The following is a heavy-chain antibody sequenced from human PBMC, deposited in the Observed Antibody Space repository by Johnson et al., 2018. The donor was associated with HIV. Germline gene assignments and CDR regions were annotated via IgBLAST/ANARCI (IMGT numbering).Heavy chain of an antibody. CDR1: GFTFSDYY. Sequence: QVQLVESGGGLVRPGGSLRLSCAASGFTFSDYYMTWIRQAPGKGLECVSYISSSGRTIYYADSVKGRFTISRDNAKNSLYLQMNSLRAEDTAVYYCVSSAQWSGWPPGAFDIWGQGTMVTVSS. CDR3: VSSAQWSGWPPGAFDI. CDR2: ISSSGRTI. V-gene: IGHV3-11*01. D-gene: IGHD6-19*01. J-gene: IGHJ3*02.